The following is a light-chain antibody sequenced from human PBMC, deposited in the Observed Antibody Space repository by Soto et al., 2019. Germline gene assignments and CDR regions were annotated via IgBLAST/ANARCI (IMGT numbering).Light chain of an antibody. Sequence: DIQMTQSPSSLSASVGDRVTITCRASQSISSHLNWYLQKPGKAPKLLIYAASSLQSGVPSRFSGSGAGTDFTRTISSLQPEDVETDYCPQSYSTPVTFGGGTKVDIK. CDR2: AAS. CDR3: PQSYSTPVT. J-gene: IGKJ4*01. V-gene: IGKV1-39*01. CDR1: QSISSH.